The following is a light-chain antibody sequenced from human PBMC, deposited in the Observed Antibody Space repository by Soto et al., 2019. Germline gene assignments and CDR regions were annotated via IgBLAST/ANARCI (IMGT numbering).Light chain of an antibody. CDR3: QQYNNWPWT. Sequence: IVLTQSPDTLSLSPGERATLSCRASQSVRAYLAWYQQKPGQAPRLLIYDASNRATGIPARFSGSGSGTDFTLTISSLQSEDFAVYYCQQYNNWPWTFGQGTKVDIK. CDR2: DAS. J-gene: IGKJ1*01. CDR1: QSVRAY. V-gene: IGKV3-11*01.